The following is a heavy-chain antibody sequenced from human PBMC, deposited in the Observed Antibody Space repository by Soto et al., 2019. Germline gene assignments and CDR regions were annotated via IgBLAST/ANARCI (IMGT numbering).Heavy chain of an antibody. J-gene: IGHJ6*04. V-gene: IGHV3-48*02. CDR2: ISSSSSTI. CDR3: ARKNTCYYDSSGRMDV. D-gene: IGHD3-22*01. CDR1: GFTFSSYS. Sequence: GGSVRLSCAASGFTFSSYSMNWVRQAPGKGLEWVSYISSSSSTIYYADSVKGRFTISRDNAKNSLYLQMNSLRDEDTAVYYCARKNTCYYDSSGRMDVWGKGTTVTVAS.